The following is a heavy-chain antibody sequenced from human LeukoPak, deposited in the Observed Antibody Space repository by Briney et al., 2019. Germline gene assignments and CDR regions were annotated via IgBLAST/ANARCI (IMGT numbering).Heavy chain of an antibody. D-gene: IGHD3-9*01. Sequence: SETLSLTCTVSGGSINSRSDYWGWIRQPPGKGLEWIGNVYYSGDTYYNTSLQNRVTISVDTSKSQFSLTLNSVTAADTAVYYCARCPYDLLTGFSKWFFDLWGRGALVTVSS. J-gene: IGHJ2*01. CDR1: GGSINSRSDY. V-gene: IGHV4-39*01. CDR2: VYYSGDT. CDR3: ARCPYDLLTGFSKWFFDL.